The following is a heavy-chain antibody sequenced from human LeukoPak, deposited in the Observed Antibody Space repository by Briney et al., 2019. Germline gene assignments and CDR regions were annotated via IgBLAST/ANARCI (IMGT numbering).Heavy chain of an antibody. CDR3: TRDLGLVD. D-gene: IGHD3/OR15-3a*01. V-gene: IGHV3-74*01. CDR1: GFTFSSYW. J-gene: IGHJ4*02. CDR2: INGDGSVT. Sequence: PGGSLRLSCAASGFTFSSYWMQWVRQAPGKGLVWVSRINGDGSVTAYADSVKGRFTISRDNAKNTLYLQMSILRAEDTALYYCTRDLGLVDWGQGSLVIVSS.